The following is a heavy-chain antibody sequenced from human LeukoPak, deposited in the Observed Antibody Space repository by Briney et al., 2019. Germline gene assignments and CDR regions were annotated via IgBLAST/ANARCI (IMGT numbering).Heavy chain of an antibody. Sequence: PGGSLRLSCAASGFTFSSSEMSWVRQAPGKGLEWVSYISGSGSTIYYEDSVKGRFTISRDNAKNSLYLQMNSLRAEDTAVYYCARESGLGVISPYFDYWGQGTLVTVSS. J-gene: IGHJ4*02. D-gene: IGHD2-21*01. CDR2: ISGSGSTI. CDR3: ARESGLGVISPYFDY. CDR1: GFTFSSSE. V-gene: IGHV3-48*03.